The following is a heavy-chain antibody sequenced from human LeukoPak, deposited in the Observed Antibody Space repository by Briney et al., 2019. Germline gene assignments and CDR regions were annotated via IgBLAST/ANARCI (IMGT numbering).Heavy chain of an antibody. Sequence: PGGSLRLXCAASGFTYSNYGMHWVRQAPGKGLEWVAVIWYDGSNKYYADSVKGRFTISRDNSKNTLYLQMNSLRAEDTAVYYCAKGKGQNWDPFDYWGQGTLVTVSS. J-gene: IGHJ4*02. D-gene: IGHD7-27*01. CDR1: GFTYSNYG. CDR3: AKGKGQNWDPFDY. CDR2: IWYDGSNK. V-gene: IGHV3-33*06.